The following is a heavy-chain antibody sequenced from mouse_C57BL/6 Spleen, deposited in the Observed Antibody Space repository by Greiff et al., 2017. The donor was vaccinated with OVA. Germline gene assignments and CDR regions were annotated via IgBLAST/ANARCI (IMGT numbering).Heavy chain of an antibody. Sequence: QVQLQQSGAELVKPGASVKISCKASGYAFSSYWMNWVKQRPGKGLEWIGQIYPGDGDTNYTGKFKGKATLTADKSSSTAYMQLSSLTSEDSAVDFCAREATVVANPFAYWGQGTLVTVSA. D-gene: IGHD1-1*01. J-gene: IGHJ3*01. CDR3: AREATVVANPFAY. CDR1: GYAFSSYW. CDR2: IYPGDGDT. V-gene: IGHV1-80*01.